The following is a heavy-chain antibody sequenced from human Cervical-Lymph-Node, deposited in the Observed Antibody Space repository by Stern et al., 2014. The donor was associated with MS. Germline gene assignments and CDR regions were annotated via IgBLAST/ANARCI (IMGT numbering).Heavy chain of an antibody. CDR1: GGSFSSFD. CDR3: ARHQGGVAAN. J-gene: IGHJ4*02. V-gene: IGHV1-69*18. D-gene: IGHD6-13*01. Sequence: VQLVQSGAEVKKPESSVKVSCKASGGSFSSFDISWVRQAPGQRLEWLGKISPMFGVANYARNFKGRVTFTADESTSTAYMELSSLRSEDTAVYYCARHQGGVAANWGQGTLVTVSS. CDR2: ISPMFGVA.